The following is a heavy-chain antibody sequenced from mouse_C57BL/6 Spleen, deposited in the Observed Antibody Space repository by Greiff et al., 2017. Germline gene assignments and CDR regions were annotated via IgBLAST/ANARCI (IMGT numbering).Heavy chain of an antibody. J-gene: IGHJ1*03. Sequence: QVQLQQSGAELVMPGASVKLSCKASGYTFTSYWMHWVKQRPGQGLEWIGEIDPSGSYTNYNQKFKGKSTLTVDKSSSTAYMQLSSLTSEDSAVDYGARKFSSYGYFDVWGTGTTVTVSS. CDR1: GYTFTSYW. CDR3: ARKFSSYGYFDV. CDR2: IDPSGSYT. V-gene: IGHV1-69*01. D-gene: IGHD1-1*01.